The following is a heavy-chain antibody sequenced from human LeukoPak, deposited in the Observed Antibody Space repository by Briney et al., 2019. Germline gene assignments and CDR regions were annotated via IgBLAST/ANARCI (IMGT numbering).Heavy chain of an antibody. J-gene: IGHJ6*03. CDR2: INPNSGGT. V-gene: IGHV1-2*02. D-gene: IGHD6-19*01. CDR1: GYTFTGYY. CDR3: ARGAVPYYYYYVDV. Sequence: ASVKVSCKASGYTFTGYYMHWVRQAPGQGLEWMGWINPNSGGTNYAQKFQGRVTMTRDTSISTAYMELNRLRSDDTAVYYCARGAVPYYYYYVDVWGKGTTVTVPS.